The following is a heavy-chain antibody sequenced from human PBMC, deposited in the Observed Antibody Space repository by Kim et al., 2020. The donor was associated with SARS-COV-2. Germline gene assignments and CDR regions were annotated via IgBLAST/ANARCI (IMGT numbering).Heavy chain of an antibody. J-gene: IGHJ4*02. Sequence: ITNYNPSLKSRVTIAVDKSKNQFSLKRSSVSAADTAVYYCARDGLGGDYWGQGTLVTVSS. D-gene: IGHD5-12*01. V-gene: IGHV4-4*02. CDR3: ARDGLGGDY. CDR2: IT.